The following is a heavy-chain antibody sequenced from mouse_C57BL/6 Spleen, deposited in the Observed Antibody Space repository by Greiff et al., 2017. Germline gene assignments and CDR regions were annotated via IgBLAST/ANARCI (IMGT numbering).Heavy chain of an antibody. CDR3: ARGGSNSFFDY. J-gene: IGHJ2*01. D-gene: IGHD2-5*01. V-gene: IGHV1-61*01. CDR2: IYPSDSET. CDR1: GYTFTSYW. Sequence: VKLQQPGAELVRPGSSVKLSCKASGYTFTSYWMDWVKQRPGQGLEWIGNIYPSDSETHYNQKFKDKATLTVDKSSSTAYVQLSSLTSEDSAVYYCARGGSNSFFDYWGQGTTLTVSS.